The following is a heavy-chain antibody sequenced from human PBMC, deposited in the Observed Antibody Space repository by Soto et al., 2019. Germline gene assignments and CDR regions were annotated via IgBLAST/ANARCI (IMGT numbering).Heavy chain of an antibody. CDR1: GFTFSSYA. CDR2: IVGSGGST. V-gene: IGHV3-23*01. J-gene: IGHJ3*02. Sequence: GGSLRLSCAASGFTFSSYAMSWVRQAPGKGLEWVSAIVGSGGSTYYADSVKGRFTISRDNSKNTVYLQMNSLRAGDTAVYYCAKELAASGTGAFDIWGQGTMVTVSS. D-gene: IGHD6-13*01. CDR3: AKELAASGTGAFDI.